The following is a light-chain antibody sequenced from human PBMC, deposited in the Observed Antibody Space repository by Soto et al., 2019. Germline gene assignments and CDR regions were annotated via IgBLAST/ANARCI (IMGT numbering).Light chain of an antibody. CDR1: SSDVGGYNY. V-gene: IGLV2-14*01. CDR2: EVS. J-gene: IGLJ1*01. Sequence: QSALTQPASVSGSPGQSITISCTGTSSDVGGYNYVSWYQQYPGKAPKLMIYEVSNRPSGVSNRFSGAKSGNTASLTISGLQAEDEADYSVSSYTSSSTLLYVFGTGTKVTVL. CDR3: SSYTSSSTLLYV.